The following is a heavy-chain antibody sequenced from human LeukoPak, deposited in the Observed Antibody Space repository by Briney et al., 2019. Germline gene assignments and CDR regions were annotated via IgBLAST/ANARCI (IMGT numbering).Heavy chain of an antibody. CDR2: ISSSSSYI. Sequence: PGGSLRLSCAASGFTVSSNYMSWVRQAPGKGLEWVSSISSSSSYIYYADSVKGRFTISRDNAKNSLYLQMNSLRAEDTAVYYCARVDFWSGYYPYYYGMDVWGQGTTVTVSS. CDR1: GFTVSSNY. D-gene: IGHD3-3*01. CDR3: ARVDFWSGYYPYYYGMDV. V-gene: IGHV3-21*01. J-gene: IGHJ6*02.